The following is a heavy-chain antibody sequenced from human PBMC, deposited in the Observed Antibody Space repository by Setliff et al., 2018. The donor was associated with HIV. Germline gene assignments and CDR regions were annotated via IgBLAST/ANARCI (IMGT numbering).Heavy chain of an antibody. D-gene: IGHD3-22*01. CDR2: IYTSGST. J-gene: IGHJ5*02. CDR3: ARDMTYYYDTSGSFGWFDP. CDR1: GCSISSGSYY. Sequence: SETLSLTCTVSGCSISSGSYYWSWIRQPAGKGLEWIGRIYTSGSTNYNPSLKSRVTISVDTSKNQPSLKVNSVTAADAAVYYCARDMTYYYDTSGSFGWFDPWGQGTLVTVSS. V-gene: IGHV4-61*02.